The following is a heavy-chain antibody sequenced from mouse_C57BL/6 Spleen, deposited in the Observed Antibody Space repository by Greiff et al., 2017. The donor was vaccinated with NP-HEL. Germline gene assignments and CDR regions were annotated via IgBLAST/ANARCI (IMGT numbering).Heavy chain of an antibody. CDR1: GYTFTSYW. D-gene: IGHD2-4*01. J-gene: IGHJ3*02. CDR3: AVIYYDDDG. V-gene: IGHV1-72*01. CDR2: IDPNRGGT. Sequence: QVHVKQPGAELVKPGASVKLSCKASGYTFTSYWMHWVKQRPGRGLEWIGRIDPNRGGTKYNEKFKSKATLTVDKPSSTAYMQLSSLTSEDSAVYYCAVIYYDDDGWGQGTLVTVSA.